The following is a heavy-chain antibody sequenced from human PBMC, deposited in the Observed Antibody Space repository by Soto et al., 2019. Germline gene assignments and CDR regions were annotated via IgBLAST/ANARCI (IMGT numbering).Heavy chain of an antibody. CDR3: AKNQGVELVPLATVDWFDP. CDR1: GFIFENFG. V-gene: IGHV3-23*01. CDR2: ISGSGFKK. D-gene: IGHD1-26*01. J-gene: IGHJ5*02. Sequence: GGSLRLSCAASGFIFENFGMSWVRQAPGKGLEWISSISGSGFKKYYADSVKGRLTISRDNSKSTVYLELNNLSAEDTAVYHCAKNQGVELVPLATVDWFDPWGQGSVVTRLL.